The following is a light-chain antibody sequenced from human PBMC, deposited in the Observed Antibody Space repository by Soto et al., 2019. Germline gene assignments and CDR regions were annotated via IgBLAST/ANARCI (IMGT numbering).Light chain of an antibody. Sequence: QSVLTQPASVSGSPGQSITISCTGTSSDVGGYNHVSWYQQHPGKAPKLMIYDVSNRPSGASNRFSGSKSGNTASLIISGLQAEDEADYYCTSYTSSSTLYVFGPGTKVTVL. CDR2: DVS. CDR1: SSDVGGYNH. V-gene: IGLV2-14*01. J-gene: IGLJ1*01. CDR3: TSYTSSSTLYV.